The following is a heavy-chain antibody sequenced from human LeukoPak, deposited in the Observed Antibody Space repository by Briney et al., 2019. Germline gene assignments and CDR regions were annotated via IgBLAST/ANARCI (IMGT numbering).Heavy chain of an antibody. J-gene: IGHJ4*02. CDR3: ARRPGAFTFDY. V-gene: IGHV4-4*07. Sequence: SETLSLTCTVSGGSISSYYWTWIRQPAGEGLQWIGRIYTSGSTNYSPSLKSRVTMSLDTSKNQFSLKLSSVTAADTAVYYCARRPGAFTFDYWGQGTLVTVSS. D-gene: IGHD2-2*01. CDR2: IYTSGST. CDR1: GGSISSYY.